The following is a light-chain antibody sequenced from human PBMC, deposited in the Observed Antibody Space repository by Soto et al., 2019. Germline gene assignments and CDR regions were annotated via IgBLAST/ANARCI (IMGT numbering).Light chain of an antibody. CDR2: DLS. CDR1: SSDVGGYNY. Sequence: QSALTQPRSVYGSPGQSVTISCTGTSSDVGGYNYVSWYQQHTGKAPKLMIYDLSKRPSGVPDRFSGSKSGNTASLTISGLQAEEEADYYCCSDAGSVVFGGGTELTVL. V-gene: IGLV2-11*01. CDR3: CSDAGSVV. J-gene: IGLJ2*01.